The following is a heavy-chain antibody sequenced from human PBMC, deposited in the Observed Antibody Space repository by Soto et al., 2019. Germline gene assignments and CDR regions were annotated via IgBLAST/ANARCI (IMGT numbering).Heavy chain of an antibody. CDR2: IFHTGTA. D-gene: IGHD4-17*01. Sequence: QVQLQDSGPGLVKPSGTLSLTCAVSGASISGSNWWSWVRQPPGKGLEWIGEIFHTGTANYNPSLQRRLPLPGDNSKNQFSLNLFSVTAAAPAVYSCARVAPGATTVTTWAAFEIWGQRTMVTVSS. CDR1: GASISGSNW. J-gene: IGHJ3*02. CDR3: ARVAPGATTVTTWAAFEI. V-gene: IGHV4-4*02.